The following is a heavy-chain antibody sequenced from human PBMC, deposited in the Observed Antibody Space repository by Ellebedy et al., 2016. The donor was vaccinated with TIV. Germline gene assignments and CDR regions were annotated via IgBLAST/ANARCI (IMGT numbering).Heavy chain of an antibody. CDR1: GYTFTSYG. V-gene: IGHV1-18*04. J-gene: IGHJ4*02. CDR3: ARDLYYGSGKDYFDY. Sequence: AASVKVSCKASGYTFTSYGISWVRQAPGQGLEWMGWISAYNGNTNYAQKLQGRVTMTTDTSTSTAYMELRSLRSNDTAVYYCARDLYYGSGKDYFDYWGQGTLVTVSS. CDR2: ISAYNGNT. D-gene: IGHD3-10*01.